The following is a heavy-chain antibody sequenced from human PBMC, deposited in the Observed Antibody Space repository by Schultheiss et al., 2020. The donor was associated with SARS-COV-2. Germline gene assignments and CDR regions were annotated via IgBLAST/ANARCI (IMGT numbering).Heavy chain of an antibody. V-gene: IGHV4-4*02. CDR3: ARGEVYSGYDPYYYYYGMDV. CDR1: GGSISSSNW. D-gene: IGHD5-12*01. CDR2: IYYSGST. Sequence: SETLSLTCAVSGGSISSSNWWSWVRQPPGKGLEWIGYIYYSGSTNYNPSLKSRVTISVDTSKNQFSLKLSSVTAADTAVYYCARGEVYSGYDPYYYYYGMDVWGQGTTVTVSS. J-gene: IGHJ6*02.